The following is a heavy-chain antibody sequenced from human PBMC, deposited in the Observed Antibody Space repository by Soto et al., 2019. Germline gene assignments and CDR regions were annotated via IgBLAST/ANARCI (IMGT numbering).Heavy chain of an antibody. Sequence: GASVKVSCKASGGTFSSYAISWVRQAPGQGLEWMGGIIPIFGTANYAQKFQGRVTITADKSTSTAYMELSSLRSEDTAVYYCARDPAHGAYYDILTGYYVSWFDPWGQGTLVTVSS. CDR3: ARDPAHGAYYDILTGYYVSWFDP. J-gene: IGHJ5*02. V-gene: IGHV1-69*06. CDR1: GGTFSSYA. CDR2: IIPIFGTA. D-gene: IGHD3-9*01.